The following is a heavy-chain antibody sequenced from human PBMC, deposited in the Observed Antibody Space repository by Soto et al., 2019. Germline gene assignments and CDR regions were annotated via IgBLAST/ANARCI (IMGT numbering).Heavy chain of an antibody. CDR2: VHPSGGNT. CDR3: ARAPYSSSSFFFDY. J-gene: IGHJ4*02. Sequence: ASVKVSCKASGYSFTAYFIHWVRQAPGQGLEWMGIVHPSGGNTNYAQKFQGRVTMTWDTSTTTVYMELSSLRSDDTAVYYCARAPYSSSSFFFDYWGQGTPVTVSS. CDR1: GYSFTAYF. V-gene: IGHV1-46*01. D-gene: IGHD6-6*01.